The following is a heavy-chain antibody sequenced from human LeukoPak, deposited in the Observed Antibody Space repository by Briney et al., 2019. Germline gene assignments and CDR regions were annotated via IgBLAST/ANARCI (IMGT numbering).Heavy chain of an antibody. CDR1: GDSISSGDYY. V-gene: IGHV4-61*02. Sequence: SETLSLTCTVSGDSISSGDYYWSWIRQPAGKGLEWIGRISSSGSTNYNPSLKSRVTISVDTSKNQFSLKLSSVTAADTAVYYCARREYYYGFGSWGQGTLVTVSS. CDR3: ARREYYYGFGS. CDR2: ISSSGST. J-gene: IGHJ4*02. D-gene: IGHD3-10*01.